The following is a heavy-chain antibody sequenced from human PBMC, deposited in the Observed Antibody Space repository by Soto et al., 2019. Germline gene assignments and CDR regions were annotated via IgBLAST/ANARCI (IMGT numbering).Heavy chain of an antibody. CDR2: IIPIFGTA. D-gene: IGHD6-13*01. CDR1: GGTFSSYA. V-gene: IGHV1-69*01. CDR3: ARAAAGKENAMDV. J-gene: IGHJ6*02. Sequence: QVQLVQSGAEVKKPGSSVKVSCKASGGTFSSYAISWVRQAPGQGLEWMGGIIPIFGTANYAQKFQGRVTTPADESTSTAYTEMSSLRSEDTAVYYCARAAAGKENAMDVWGQGTTITVSS.